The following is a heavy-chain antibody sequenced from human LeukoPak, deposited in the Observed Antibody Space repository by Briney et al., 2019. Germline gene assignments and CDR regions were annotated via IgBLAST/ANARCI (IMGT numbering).Heavy chain of an antibody. Sequence: GGSLRLSCAASGFTFSNAWMSWVRQAPGKGLEWVGRIRSQADGGTAGYAAPVKGRFTISRDDSVNTLYLQMNTLKTEDTAVYYCTTAPYYDTAWKTFDIWGQGTMVTVSS. CDR1: GFTFSNAW. J-gene: IGHJ3*02. V-gene: IGHV3-15*01. CDR3: TTAPYYDTAWKTFDI. D-gene: IGHD3-22*01. CDR2: IRSQADGGTA.